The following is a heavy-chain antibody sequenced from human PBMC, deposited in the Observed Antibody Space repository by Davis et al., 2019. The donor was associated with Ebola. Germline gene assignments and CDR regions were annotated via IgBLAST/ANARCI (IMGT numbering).Heavy chain of an antibody. J-gene: IGHJ6*02. Sequence: GESLKISCAASGFTFSSYGMHWVRQAPGKGLEWVSVIYSGGSTYYADSVKGRFTISRDNSKNTLYLQMNSLRAEDTAVYYCARMIAAAGLIYYYYGMDVWGQGTTVTVSS. CDR2: IYSGGST. CDR3: ARMIAAAGLIYYYYGMDV. V-gene: IGHV3-66*01. CDR1: GFTFSSYG. D-gene: IGHD6-13*01.